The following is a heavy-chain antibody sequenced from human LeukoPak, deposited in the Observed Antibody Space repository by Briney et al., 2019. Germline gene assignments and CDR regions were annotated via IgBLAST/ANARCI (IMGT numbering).Heavy chain of an antibody. J-gene: IGHJ4*02. V-gene: IGHV3-74*01. D-gene: IGHD2-2*01. CDR3: ASSTQISKYADY. CDR1: GFTFTYYA. Sequence: GGSLRLSCAASGFTFTYYAMNWVRQAPGKGLVWVSRITSDGSITTYAGSVRGRFTISRDNAKSTLYLQMDSLRAEDTAVYYCASSTQISKYADYWGQGALVTVSA. CDR2: ITSDGSIT.